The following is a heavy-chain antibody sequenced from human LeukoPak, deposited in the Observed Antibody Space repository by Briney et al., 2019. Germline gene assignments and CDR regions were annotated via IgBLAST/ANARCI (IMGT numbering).Heavy chain of an antibody. D-gene: IGHD3-22*01. CDR3: ARASYYYDISGLGALDI. Sequence: PGGSLRLSCAASGFTFDEHAMYWVRQAPGRGLEWVSGINWDGSRIGYADAVKGPFTISRASAKTSLYLPMKSLRTEDTALYYCARASYYYDISGLGALDIWGQGTLVTVSS. CDR2: INWDGSRI. CDR1: GFTFDEHA. V-gene: IGHV3-9*01. J-gene: IGHJ3*02.